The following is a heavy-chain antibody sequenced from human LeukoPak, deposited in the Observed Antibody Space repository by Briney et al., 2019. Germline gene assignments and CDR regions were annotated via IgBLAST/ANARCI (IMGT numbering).Heavy chain of an antibody. CDR1: GFTFSSYW. CDR2: SNSDGSST. J-gene: IGHJ4*02. V-gene: IGHV3-74*01. CDR3: ARGGDYPFDY. Sequence: PGGSLRLSCAASGFTFSSYWMHWLRQAPGKGLVWVSRSNSDGSSTNYADSVKGRFTISRDNAKNTLYLQMNSLRAEDTAVYYCARGGDYPFDYWGQGTLVTVSS. D-gene: IGHD4-17*01.